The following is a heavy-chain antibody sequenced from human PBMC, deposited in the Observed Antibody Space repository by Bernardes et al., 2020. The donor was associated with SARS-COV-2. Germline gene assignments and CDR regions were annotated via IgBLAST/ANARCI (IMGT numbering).Heavy chain of an antibody. J-gene: IGHJ6*02. CDR3: ALPQTNYDRYGMVV. CDR2: INPNSGGT. CDR1: GYTFTGYY. D-gene: IGHD3-22*01. V-gene: IGHV1-2*02. Sequence: ASVKVSCKASGYTFTGYYIHWVRQAPGQGLEWMGWINPNSGGTNYAQKFQGRVTMTRDTSISTAYMELSRLRSDDTAVYYCALPQTNYDRYGMVVWGQGTTVTVSS.